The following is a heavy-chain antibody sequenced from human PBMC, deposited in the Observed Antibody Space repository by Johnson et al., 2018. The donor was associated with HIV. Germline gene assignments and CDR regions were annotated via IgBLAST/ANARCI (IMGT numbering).Heavy chain of an antibody. J-gene: IGHJ3*02. V-gene: IGHV3-33*06. CDR3: AKSPGKDHGGNSGAFDI. Sequence: QVQLVESGGGLIQPEGSLRLSCAASGFTFSSYGMHWVRQAPGKGLEWVAVIWYDGSNKYYADSVKGRFTISRDNSKNTLYLQMSSLRAEDTAVYYCAKSPGKDHGGNSGAFDIWGQGTMVTVSS. CDR1: GFTFSSYG. CDR2: IWYDGSNK. D-gene: IGHD4-23*01.